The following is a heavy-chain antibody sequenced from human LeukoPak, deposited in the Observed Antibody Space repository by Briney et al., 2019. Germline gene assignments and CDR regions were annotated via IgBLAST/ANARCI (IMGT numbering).Heavy chain of an antibody. D-gene: IGHD3-10*01. Sequence: GGSLRLSCAASGFTFSKYLMHWVRQAPGKGLVWVSRIHGDGISTTYADSVKGRFTISRDNAKNSLYLQMNSLRAEDTAVYYCARDGVRLLWFGESKGSFDYWGQGTLVTVSS. CDR3: ARDGVRLLWFGESKGSFDY. J-gene: IGHJ4*02. V-gene: IGHV3-74*01. CDR1: GFTFSKYL. CDR2: IHGDGIST.